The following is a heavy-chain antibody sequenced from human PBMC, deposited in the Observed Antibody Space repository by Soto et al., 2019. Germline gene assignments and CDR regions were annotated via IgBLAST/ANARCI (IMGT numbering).Heavy chain of an antibody. D-gene: IGHD3-10*01. J-gene: IGHJ6*02. V-gene: IGHV1-69*06. CDR2: IIPIFGTA. CDR1: GGTFSTSA. Sequence: QVRLVQSGAEVKKPGSSVKASCKTSGGTFSTSAISWVRQAPGQGLEWMGGIIPIFGTANYAQKFQGRVSITADKSTSPAYMELSSLTAEDTAVYYCASGEVRGGGDVWGQGTTVTVSS. CDR3: ASGEVRGGGDV.